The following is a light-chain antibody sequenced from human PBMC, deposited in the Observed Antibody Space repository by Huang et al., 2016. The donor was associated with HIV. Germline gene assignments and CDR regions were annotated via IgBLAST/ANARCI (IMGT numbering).Light chain of an antibody. CDR1: QRILYNSDKKND. V-gene: IGKV4-1*01. J-gene: IGKJ1*01. CDR2: WAL. CDR3: QQYYGSPPT. Sequence: DIVMTQSSDSLAVSLGERATINCKSSQRILYNSDKKNDLAWYQQKTGQLPKLLIYWALTRESGVPDRFSGSGSGTDFTLTISSLQAGDVAVYYCQQYYGSPPTFGQGTKVEIK.